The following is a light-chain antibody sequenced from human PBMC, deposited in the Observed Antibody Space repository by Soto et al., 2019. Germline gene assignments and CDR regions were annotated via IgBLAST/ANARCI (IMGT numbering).Light chain of an antibody. V-gene: IGKV3-11*01. CDR1: QSISNF. Sequence: EIVLTQSPATLSLSPGERATLSCRASQSISNFLAWYQQKPGQAPRLLIYDASKRATDIPDRFIGSGSGTDFTLTINSLEPEDFAVYYCHQRSNWPPFTFGGGTKVDSK. J-gene: IGKJ4*01. CDR3: HQRSNWPPFT. CDR2: DAS.